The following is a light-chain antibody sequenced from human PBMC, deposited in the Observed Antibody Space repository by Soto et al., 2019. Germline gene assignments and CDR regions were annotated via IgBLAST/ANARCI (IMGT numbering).Light chain of an antibody. CDR2: AAS. J-gene: IGKJ1*01. CDR1: QSVSSN. V-gene: IGKV3-15*01. Sequence: EIGMKQSPATVSVSQGERATLSCRASQSVSSNLAWYQQKPGQAPRLLIYAASTRATGIPARFSGSGSGTEFTLTTAVLQSGDIAAYDLRQYNICPWAFDRGAKVDIK. CDR3: RQYNICPWA.